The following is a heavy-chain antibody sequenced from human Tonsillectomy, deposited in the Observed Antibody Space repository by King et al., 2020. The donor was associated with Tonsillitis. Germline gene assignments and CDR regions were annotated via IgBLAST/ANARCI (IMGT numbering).Heavy chain of an antibody. V-gene: IGHV4-4*02. J-gene: IGHJ3*02. D-gene: IGHD2-2*01. Sequence: VQLQESGPGLVKPSGTLSLTCAVSGGSISSSNWWSWVRQPPGKGLEWIGEIYHSGSTNYNPSLKSRATISVDKSKNQFSLKLSSVTAADTAVYYCARVLRCPSCYHTFDIWGQGTMVTVSS. CDR3: ARVLRCPSCYHTFDI. CDR2: IYHSGST. CDR1: GGSISSSNW.